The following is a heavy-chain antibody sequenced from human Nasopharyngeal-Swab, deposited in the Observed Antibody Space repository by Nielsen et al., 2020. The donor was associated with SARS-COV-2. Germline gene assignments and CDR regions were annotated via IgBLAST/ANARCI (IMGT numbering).Heavy chain of an antibody. Sequence: SETLSLTCTVSGGSISSYYWSWIRQPPGKGLEWIGYIYYSGSTNYNSSLKSRVTISVDTSKNQFSLKLSSVTAADTAVYYCRGITGTPGAFDIWGQGTMVTVSS. J-gene: IGHJ3*02. V-gene: IGHV4-59*01. CDR2: IYYSGST. D-gene: IGHD1-20*01. CDR1: GGSISSYY. CDR3: RGITGTPGAFDI.